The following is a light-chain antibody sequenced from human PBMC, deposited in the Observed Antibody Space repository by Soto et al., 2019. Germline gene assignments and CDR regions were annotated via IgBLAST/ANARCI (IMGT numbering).Light chain of an antibody. Sequence: QSVLTQPPSVSAAPGQKVTVSCSGSRSNIGNNYVSWYQHLPGTAPKLLIYDNDKRPSGIPDRFSASKSGTSATLDITGLQTGDEADYYCKAWDSNLSGGVFGGGTKVTVL. J-gene: IGLJ3*02. V-gene: IGLV1-51*01. CDR1: RSNIGNNY. CDR2: DND. CDR3: KAWDSNLSGGV.